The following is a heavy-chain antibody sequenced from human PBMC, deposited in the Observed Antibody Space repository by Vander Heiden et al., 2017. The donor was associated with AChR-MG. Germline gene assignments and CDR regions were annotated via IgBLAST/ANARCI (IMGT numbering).Heavy chain of an antibody. CDR1: GGSFSGYY. CDR3: ASPGHDYGGNSLDY. J-gene: IGHJ4*02. CDR2: INHSGST. V-gene: IGHV4-34*01. Sequence: QVQLQQWGAGLLKPSETLSLTCAVYGGSFSGYYWSWIRQPPGKGLEWIGEINHSGSTNYNPSLKSRVTISVDTSKNQFSLKLSSVTAADTAVYYCASPGHDYGGNSLDYWGQGTLVTVSS. D-gene: IGHD4-17*01.